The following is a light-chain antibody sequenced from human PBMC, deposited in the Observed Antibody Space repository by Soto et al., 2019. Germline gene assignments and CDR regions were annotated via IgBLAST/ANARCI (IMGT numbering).Light chain of an antibody. V-gene: IGKV3-15*01. CDR3: QQYNNWPQT. J-gene: IGKJ1*01. CDR2: GAS. Sequence: EIVMTQSPATLSVSPGERATLSCRASQSVSGNLAWYQQKPGQAPRLLIYGASTRATGIPARFSGSGSGTEFTLTISSLQSEDFAVYYCQQYNNWPQTFGQRTKVEIK. CDR1: QSVSGN.